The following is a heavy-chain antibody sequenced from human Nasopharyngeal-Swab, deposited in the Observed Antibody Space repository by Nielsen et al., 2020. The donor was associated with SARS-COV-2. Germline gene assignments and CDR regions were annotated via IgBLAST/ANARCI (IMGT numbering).Heavy chain of an antibody. D-gene: IGHD1-26*01. Sequence: WIRQPPGKGLEYVSAISSNGGSTYYADSVKGRFTISRDNSKNTLYLQMSSLRSEDTAVYYCARVFSGTYSQFDYWGQGTLVTVSS. J-gene: IGHJ4*02. CDR3: ARVFSGTYSQFDY. V-gene: IGHV3-64*04. CDR2: ISSNGGST.